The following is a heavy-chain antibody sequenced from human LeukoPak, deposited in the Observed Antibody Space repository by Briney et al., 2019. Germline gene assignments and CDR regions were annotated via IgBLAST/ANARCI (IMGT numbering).Heavy chain of an antibody. D-gene: IGHD3-9*01. CDR3: AKDAYDILTGYQYYFDY. CDR2: IYHSGRT. CDR1: GYSISSGYY. J-gene: IGHJ4*02. V-gene: IGHV4-38-2*02. Sequence: SETLSLTCTVSGYSISSGYYWGWIRQPPRKGLEWIGSIYHSGRTFYNPSLKSRVTISVDTSKNQFSLKLTSVTAADTAVYYCAKDAYDILTGYQYYFDYWGQGTLVTVSS.